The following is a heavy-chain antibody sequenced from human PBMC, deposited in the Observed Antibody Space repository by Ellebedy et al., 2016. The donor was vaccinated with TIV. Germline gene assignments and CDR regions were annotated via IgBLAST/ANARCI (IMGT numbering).Heavy chain of an antibody. V-gene: IGHV3-49*03. CDR1: GFTFGNYA. CDR3: SRETFLWFGELLFDF. J-gene: IGHJ4*02. CDR2: IRSKAYGGTP. D-gene: IGHD3-10*01. Sequence: GGSLRLXXRTSGFTFGNYALSWFRQAPGKGLEWVGFIRSKAYGGTPEYAASVKGRFSISRDDSKNITYLQMNSLKTEDTAVYYCSRETFLWFGELLFDFWGQGTLVTVSS.